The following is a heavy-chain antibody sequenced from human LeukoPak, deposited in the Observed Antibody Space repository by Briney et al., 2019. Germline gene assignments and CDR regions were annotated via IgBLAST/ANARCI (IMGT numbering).Heavy chain of an antibody. V-gene: IGHV3-23*01. CDR2: ISGSGGST. CDR3: ALGGYSSGWNFQY. J-gene: IGHJ4*02. D-gene: IGHD6-19*01. Sequence: GGSLRLSCAASGFTFSSYAMSWVRQAPGKGLEWVSAISGSGGSTYYADSVKGRFTISRDNSKNTLYLQMNSLRAEDTAVYYCALGGYSSGWNFQYWGQGTLVTVSS. CDR1: GFTFSSYA.